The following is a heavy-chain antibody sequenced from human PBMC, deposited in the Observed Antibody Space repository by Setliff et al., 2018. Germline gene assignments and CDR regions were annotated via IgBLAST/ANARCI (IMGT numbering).Heavy chain of an antibody. Sequence: SVKVSCKSSGGTFSSSGITWVRQAPGQGLQWMGRIIPVFGTAKYAPNFQGRVTITADESTSTAYMELNSLRSEDTAVYYCARDTRDRYDNSGHYLSLDCWGQGTLVTVSS. V-gene: IGHV1-69*13. D-gene: IGHD3-22*01. CDR2: IIPVFGTA. J-gene: IGHJ4*02. CDR3: ARDTRDRYDNSGHYLSLDC. CDR1: GGTFSSSG.